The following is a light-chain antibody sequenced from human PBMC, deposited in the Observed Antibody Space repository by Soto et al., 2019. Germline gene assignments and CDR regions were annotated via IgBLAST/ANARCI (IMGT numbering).Light chain of an antibody. CDR1: QSVSSN. CDR2: DAS. J-gene: IGKJ4*01. Sequence: EIVMTQSPATLSVSPGERATLSCRASQSVSSNLAWYQQKPGQAPRLLIYDASTRATGIPAGFSGSGSGTDFTLTIRSLQSEDFAVYHCQQYNNWPLAFGGGTKVEIK. V-gene: IGKV3D-15*01. CDR3: QQYNNWPLA.